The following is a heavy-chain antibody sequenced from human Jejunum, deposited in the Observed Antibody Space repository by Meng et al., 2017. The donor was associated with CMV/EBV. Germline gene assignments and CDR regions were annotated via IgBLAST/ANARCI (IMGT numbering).Heavy chain of an antibody. V-gene: IGHV7-4-1*02. CDR1: GYTFTSYA. J-gene: IGHJ4*02. Sequence: QVQLVQSGSGLKQPGASGKVSCRPSGYTFTSYAINWVRQAPGQGPDWMGWIDPNTGNPTYDQGFTGRFVFSLDTSVSTAYLQINSLRADDTAVYYCARDSPLDGYSLLDYWGQGTLVTVSS. CDR2: IDPNTGNP. CDR3: ARDSPLDGYSLLDY. D-gene: IGHD5-24*01.